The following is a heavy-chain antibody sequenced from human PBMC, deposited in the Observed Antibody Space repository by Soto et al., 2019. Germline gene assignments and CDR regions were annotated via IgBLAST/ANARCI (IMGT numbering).Heavy chain of an antibody. J-gene: IGHJ5*02. V-gene: IGHV1-18*01. D-gene: IGHD2-2*01. CDR1: GYTFSNYG. CDR2: ISLYSDGT. CDR3: ARVVPGAEAWFGP. Sequence: GAPVKGSFKPSGYTFSNYGITWVRQAPGQPLEWLGWISLYSDGTNYAQKFQGRVSMTTDTSTPTAYMELRSLRSDDTAVYYCARVVPGAEAWFGPWGQGTLVTVSS.